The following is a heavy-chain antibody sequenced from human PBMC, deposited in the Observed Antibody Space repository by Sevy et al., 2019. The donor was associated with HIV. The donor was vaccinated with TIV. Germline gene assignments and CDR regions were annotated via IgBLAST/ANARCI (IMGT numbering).Heavy chain of an antibody. CDR1: GFTFDDYT. D-gene: IGHD3-22*01. J-gene: IGHJ5*02. V-gene: IGHV3-43*01. CDR2: ISWDGGST. CDR3: AKGLMYYYDSSGPYNWFDP. Sequence: GGSLRLSCAASGFTFDDYTMHWVRQAPGKGLEWVSLISWDGGSTYYADSVKGRFTISRDNSKNSLYLQMNSLGTEDTALYYCAKGLMYYYDSSGPYNWFDPWGQGTLVTVSS.